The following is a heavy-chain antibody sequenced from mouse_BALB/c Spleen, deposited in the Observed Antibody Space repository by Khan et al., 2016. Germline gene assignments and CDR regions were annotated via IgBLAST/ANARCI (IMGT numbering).Heavy chain of an antibody. D-gene: IGHD2-14*01. CDR3: ARWVYRYDFWFAY. CDR1: GYTFTTYV. Sequence: VQLQQSGPELVKPGASVKMSCKAAGYTFTTYVMHWVKQKPGQGLEWIGYINPYNDVTKYNEKFKGKATLTSDKSSSTAYMDLSSLTSEDSAVYYSARWVYRYDFWFAYWGQGTLVTVSA. CDR2: INPYNDVT. J-gene: IGHJ3*01. V-gene: IGHV1S136*01.